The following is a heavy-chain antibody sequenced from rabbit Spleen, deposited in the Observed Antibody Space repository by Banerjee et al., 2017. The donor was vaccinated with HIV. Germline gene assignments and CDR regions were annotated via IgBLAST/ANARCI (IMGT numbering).Heavy chain of an antibody. CDR2: INASTGKP. J-gene: IGHJ4*01. V-gene: IGHV1S45*01. CDR3: ARDLVGVIGWNFDL. Sequence: QEQLEESGGGPVKPEGSLTLTCKASGFSFSDRDVMCWVRQAPEKGLEWIACINASTGKPVYATWAKGRFTISRTSSTTVTLRMTSLTAADRATYFCARDLVGVIGWNFDLWGPGTLVT. D-gene: IGHD1-1*01. CDR1: GFSFSDRDV.